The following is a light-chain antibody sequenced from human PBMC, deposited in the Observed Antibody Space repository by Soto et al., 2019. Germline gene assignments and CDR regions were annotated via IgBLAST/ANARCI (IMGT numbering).Light chain of an antibody. Sequence: AIRMTQSPSSLSASTGDRVTITCRASQGISSYLAWYQQKPGKAPKLLIYAASTLQSGVPSRFSGSGSGTDFTLTISCLQSEDFATYYCQQSYSTPPTFGQGTRLEI. CDR3: QQSYSTPPT. CDR2: AAS. J-gene: IGKJ5*01. CDR1: QGISSY. V-gene: IGKV1-8*01.